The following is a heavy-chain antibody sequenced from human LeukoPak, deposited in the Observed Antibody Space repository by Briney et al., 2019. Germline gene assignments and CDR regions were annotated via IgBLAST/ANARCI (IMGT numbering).Heavy chain of an antibody. J-gene: IGHJ4*02. V-gene: IGHV4-59*01. CDR3: ARGYHDFSGYWLSYFDY. Sequence: PSETLSLTCTVSGGSISSYYWTWIRQPPGRGLEWIGYIYYSGSTNYNPSLKSRVTISVDTSKNQFSLKLSSVTAADTAVYYCARGYHDFSGYWLSYFDYWGQGTLVTVSS. CDR2: IYYSGST. D-gene: IGHD3-22*01. CDR1: GGSISSYY.